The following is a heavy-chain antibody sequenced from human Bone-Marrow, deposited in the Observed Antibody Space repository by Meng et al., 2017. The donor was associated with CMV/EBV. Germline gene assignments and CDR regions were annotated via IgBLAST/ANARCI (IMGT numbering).Heavy chain of an antibody. CDR2: IYYSGST. Sequence: WIRQPSGKGLEWIGYIYYSGSTDCNPSLKSRTTISVYTSKNQFSLKLSSVTAADTAVYYCARAPPVEGAYYDFWSGYVARGDNWFDPWGQGTLVTVSS. V-gene: IGHV4-61*10. J-gene: IGHJ5*02. CDR3: ARAPPVEGAYYDFWSGYVARGDNWFDP. D-gene: IGHD3-3*01.